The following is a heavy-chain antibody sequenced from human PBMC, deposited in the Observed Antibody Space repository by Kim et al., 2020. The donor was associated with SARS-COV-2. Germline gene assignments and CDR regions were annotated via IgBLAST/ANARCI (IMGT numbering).Heavy chain of an antibody. J-gene: IGHJ4*02. D-gene: IGHD1-26*01. V-gene: IGHV4-61*03. CDR3: ARGVGATTEGFDY. Sequence: NYNTTLKIRATISVDTSKNHFSLKLSSVTAAETAVYDWARGVGATTEGFDYWGQGTLVTVSS.